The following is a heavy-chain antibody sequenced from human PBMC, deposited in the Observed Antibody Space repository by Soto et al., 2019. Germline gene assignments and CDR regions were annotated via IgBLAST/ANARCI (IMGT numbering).Heavy chain of an antibody. V-gene: IGHV1-2*04. CDR2: INPNSGGT. CDR1: GYTFTGYY. Sequence: ASVKVSCKASGYTFTGYYMHWVRQAPGQGLEWMGWINPNSGGTNYAQKFQGWVTMTRDTSISTAYMELSRLRSDDTAVYYCARGPMIVVDTYYYYYGMDVWGQGTTVTVSS. D-gene: IGHD3-22*01. J-gene: IGHJ6*02. CDR3: ARGPMIVVDTYYYYYGMDV.